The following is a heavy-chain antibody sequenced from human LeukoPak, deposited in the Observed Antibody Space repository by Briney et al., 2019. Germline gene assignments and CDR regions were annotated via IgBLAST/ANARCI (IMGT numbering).Heavy chain of an antibody. Sequence: PGRSLRLSCAASGFTFSSYAMHWVRQAPGKGLEWVAVISYDGSNKYYADSVKGRFTISRDNSKNTLYLQMNSLRAEDTAVYYCARDAFRDSSGYYYYWGQGTLVTVSS. CDR1: GFTFSSYA. CDR3: ARDAFRDSSGYYYY. CDR2: ISYDGSNK. D-gene: IGHD3-22*01. J-gene: IGHJ4*02. V-gene: IGHV3-30-3*01.